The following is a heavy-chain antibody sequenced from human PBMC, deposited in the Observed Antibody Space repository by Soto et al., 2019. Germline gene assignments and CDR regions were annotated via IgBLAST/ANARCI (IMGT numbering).Heavy chain of an antibody. CDR3: ARHSPRSPLAVVTKPSFYFDS. Sequence: SETLSLTCSVSSGPISTYYWSWIRQPAGKRMEWIGYIYYSGNTYYNPSLGSRVTISVDTSKNQVSLNLNSVTAADTAVYFCARHSPRSPLAVVTKPSFYFDSWGPGTLVTVSS. CDR1: SGPISTYY. CDR2: IYYSGNT. D-gene: IGHD3-3*01. J-gene: IGHJ4*02. V-gene: IGHV4-59*08.